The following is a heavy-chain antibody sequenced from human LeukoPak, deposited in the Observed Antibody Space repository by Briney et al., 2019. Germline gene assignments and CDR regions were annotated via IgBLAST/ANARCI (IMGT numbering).Heavy chain of an antibody. CDR2: IYSGGST. Sequence: PGGSLRLSCAASGFTVSSNYMSWVRQAPGKGLEWVSVIYSGGSTYYADSVKGRFTISRDNSKNTLYLQMNSLRAEDTAVYYCARDSSSGYYYGSLDYWGQGTLVTVSS. V-gene: IGHV3-66*01. CDR1: GFTVSSNY. D-gene: IGHD3-22*01. J-gene: IGHJ4*02. CDR3: ARDSSSGYYYGSLDY.